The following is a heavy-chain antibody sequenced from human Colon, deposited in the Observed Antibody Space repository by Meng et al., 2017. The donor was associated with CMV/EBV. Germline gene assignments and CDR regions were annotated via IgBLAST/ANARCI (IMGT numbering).Heavy chain of an antibody. J-gene: IGHJ4*02. Sequence: QVRLEQSGAEVKKPGSSVKVSGKASKGTFTSYPISWVRQGPGQGFEWVGGIITISGTTDYAQKFQGRVTITADESTSTAYMKLSNLRSEDTAIYYCARVICGGDCYLDYWGRGTLVTVSS. D-gene: IGHD2-21*02. CDR1: KGTFTSYP. CDR2: IITISGTT. V-gene: IGHV1-69*12. CDR3: ARVICGGDCYLDY.